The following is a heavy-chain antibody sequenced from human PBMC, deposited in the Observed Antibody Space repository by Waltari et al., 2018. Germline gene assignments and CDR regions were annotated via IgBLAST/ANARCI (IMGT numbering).Heavy chain of an antibody. D-gene: IGHD5-18*01. CDR1: GYTFISYV. CDR2: KNTNPGNP. V-gene: IGHV7-4-1*02. Sequence: QVQLVQSGSELKKPGASVRVSCKASGYTFISYVMNWMRQAPGQGLEWMGWKNTNPGNPTCAQGFTGRFVFSLDTPVSTAYLQISSLKAEDTAVYYCASPSDTAMGLGGMDVWGQGTTVTVSS. CDR3: ASPSDTAMGLGGMDV. J-gene: IGHJ6*02.